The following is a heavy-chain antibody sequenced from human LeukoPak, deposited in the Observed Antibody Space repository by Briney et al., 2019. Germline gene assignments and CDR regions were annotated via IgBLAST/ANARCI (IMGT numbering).Heavy chain of an antibody. J-gene: IGHJ6*03. CDR2: ISSSSSTI. D-gene: IGHD3-16*01. Sequence: PGGSLRLSCAASGFTFSSYGMTWVRQAPGKGLEWVSYISSSSSTIYYADSVKGRFTISRDNAKNSLYLQMNSLRAEDTAVYYCAREPSWGMDVWGKGTTVTVSS. V-gene: IGHV3-48*04. CDR1: GFTFSSYG. CDR3: AREPSWGMDV.